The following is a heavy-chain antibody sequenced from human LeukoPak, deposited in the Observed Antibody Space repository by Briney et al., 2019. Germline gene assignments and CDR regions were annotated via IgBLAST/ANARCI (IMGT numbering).Heavy chain of an antibody. CDR2: IIPILGIA. J-gene: IGHJ5*02. V-gene: IGHV1-69*04. D-gene: IGHD7-27*01. CDR3: ARDFAWGSGGAPIDDNWLDP. CDR1: GGTFSSYA. Sequence: ASVKVSCKASGGTFSSYAISWVRQAPGQGLEWMGRIIPILGIANYAPKFQDRATMTTDTSTSTAYMELRSLRFDDTAVYYCARDFAWGSGGAPIDDNWLDPWGQGTLVTVSS.